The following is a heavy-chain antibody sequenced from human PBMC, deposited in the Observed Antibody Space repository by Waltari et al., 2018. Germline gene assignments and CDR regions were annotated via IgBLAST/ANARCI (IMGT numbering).Heavy chain of an antibody. Sequence: EVQLVESGGGLVQPGGSLRLSCAASGITFSNYRMNWVRQAPGGGLEWVLYIGTTSSSIAYADSGKGRFTISRDNAKNSLYLQMNSLRDEDTAVYYCASPSLGSGSYWAFDIWGQGTMVTVSS. J-gene: IGHJ3*02. CDR1: GITFSNYR. D-gene: IGHD3-10*01. CDR2: IGTTSSSI. V-gene: IGHV3-48*02. CDR3: ASPSLGSGSYWAFDI.